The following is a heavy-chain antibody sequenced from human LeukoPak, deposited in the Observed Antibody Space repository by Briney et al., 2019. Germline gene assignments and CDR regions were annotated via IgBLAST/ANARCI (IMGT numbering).Heavy chain of an antibody. V-gene: IGHV4-34*01. Sequence: SETLSLTCAVDGGSLSGYYWSWIRQPPGKGLEWIGRINHSGSPNYNPSLKSRGTISVDTSKNQFSLKLTSVTAADTAVYYCARMPLFSQSTYGSYLYGLDVWGQGNTVSVFS. J-gene: IGHJ6*02. CDR2: INHSGSP. CDR3: ARMPLFSQSTYGSYLYGLDV. CDR1: GGSLSGYY. D-gene: IGHD2/OR15-2a*01.